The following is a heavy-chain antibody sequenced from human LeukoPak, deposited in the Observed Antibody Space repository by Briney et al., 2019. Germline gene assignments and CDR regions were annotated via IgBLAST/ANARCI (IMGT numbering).Heavy chain of an antibody. V-gene: IGHV3-7*01. J-gene: IGHJ4*02. Sequence: GGSLRLSCAASGFTYTNFWMSWVRQAPGKGLEWVANIKKGGSEQYYVDSVKGRFTISRDNAKNSLYLQMNSLRVEDTAVYYCARDVKGGNFDYWGQGTLVTVSS. CDR1: GFTYTNFW. CDR2: IKKGGSEQ. D-gene: IGHD3-16*01. CDR3: ARDVKGGNFDY.